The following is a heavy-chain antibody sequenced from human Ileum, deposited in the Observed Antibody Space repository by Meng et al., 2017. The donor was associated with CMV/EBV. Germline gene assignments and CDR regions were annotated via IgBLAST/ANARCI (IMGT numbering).Heavy chain of an antibody. CDR1: GSSFSNAW. CDR3: TKGGPFGSYFDY. V-gene: IGHV3-15*01. D-gene: IGHD1-26*01. J-gene: IGHJ4*02. Sequence: GGSLRLPCAALGSSFSNAWMSWVRQAPGKGLEWVGRIKSERDGGTTDYAAPVKGRFTISRDDSKNTLYLQINSLEAEDTAVYYCTKGGPFGSYFDYWGQGTLVTVSS. CDR2: IKSERDGGTT.